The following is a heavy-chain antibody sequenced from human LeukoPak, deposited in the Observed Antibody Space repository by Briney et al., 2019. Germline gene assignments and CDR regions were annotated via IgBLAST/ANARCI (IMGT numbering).Heavy chain of an antibody. J-gene: IGHJ4*02. CDR1: GFTFSSFE. CDR2: ITSSGSSI. Sequence: GGSLRLSGAASGFTFSSFEMNWVRQAPGKGLEWVSYITSSGSSIYYADSVKGRFTISRDNAKNSLYLQMNNLRAEDTAVYYCAREGDTGLYYFDYWGQGTLVTASS. D-gene: IGHD5-18*01. CDR3: AREGDTGLYYFDY. V-gene: IGHV3-48*03.